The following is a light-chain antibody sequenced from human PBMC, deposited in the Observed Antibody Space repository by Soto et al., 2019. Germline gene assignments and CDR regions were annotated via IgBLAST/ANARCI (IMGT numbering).Light chain of an antibody. J-gene: IGKJ5*01. CDR2: GAS. CDR1: QSISSS. Sequence: DIQMTPSPSSLSASVGARVTITCRASQSISSSLNWYQQKAGKAPKLLIYGASNLESGVPSRFSGSGSGTEFTLTISSLQPADFATYYCQQSYSTPYTFGQGTRLEI. CDR3: QQSYSTPYT. V-gene: IGKV1-39*01.